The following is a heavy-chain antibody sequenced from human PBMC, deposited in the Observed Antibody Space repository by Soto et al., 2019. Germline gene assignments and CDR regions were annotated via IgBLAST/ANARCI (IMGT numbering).Heavy chain of an antibody. D-gene: IGHD2-2*02. CDR3: AKEINRIPGPSVDY. CDR1: GFTFSSYA. Sequence: GGSLRLSCAASGFTFSSYAMSWVRQAPGKGLEWVSAISGSGGSTYYADSVKGLFTISRDISKNTLYLQMNSLRAEDTAVYYCAKEINRIPGPSVDYWGQGTLVTVSS. J-gene: IGHJ4*02. CDR2: ISGSGGST. V-gene: IGHV3-23*01.